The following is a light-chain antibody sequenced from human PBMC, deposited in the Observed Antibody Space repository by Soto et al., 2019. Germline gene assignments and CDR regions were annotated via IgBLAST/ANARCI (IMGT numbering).Light chain of an antibody. CDR2: DTS. J-gene: IGKJ5*01. CDR1: QSVSNK. V-gene: IGKV3-15*01. CDR3: QKYNTWRSIS. Sequence: EIVMTQSPATLSVSPGERVTLSCRASQSVSNKLGWYQHKPGQAPRLLIYDTSNRAAGTPDRFTGSGSGTDFTLTISRLQSEDFAVYYCQKYNTWRSISVGQGTRLEIK.